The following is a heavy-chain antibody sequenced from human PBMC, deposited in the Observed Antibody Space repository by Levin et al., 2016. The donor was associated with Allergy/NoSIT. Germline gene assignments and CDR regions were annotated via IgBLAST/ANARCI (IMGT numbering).Heavy chain of an antibody. CDR3: ARVSLFDWYDY. V-gene: IGHV3-48*03. D-gene: IGHD3-9*01. J-gene: IGHJ4*02. CDR1: GFTFSSYE. CDR2: ISSSGSTI. Sequence: LSLTCAASGFTFSSYEMNWVRQAPGKGLEWVSYISSSGSTIYYADSVKGRFTISRDNAKNSLYLQMNSLRAEDTAVYYCARVSLFDWYDYWGQGTLVTVSS.